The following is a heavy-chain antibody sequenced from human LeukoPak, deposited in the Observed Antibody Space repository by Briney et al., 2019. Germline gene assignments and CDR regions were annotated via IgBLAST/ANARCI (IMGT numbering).Heavy chain of an antibody. D-gene: IGHD3-9*01. Sequence: GGSLRLSCAASGFTVSSNYMSWVRQAPGKGLEWVSVIYSGGSTYYADSVKGRFTISRDNSKNTLYLQMNSLRAEDTAVYYCARFMADILTGLTDAFDIWGQGTMVTVSS. J-gene: IGHJ3*02. CDR3: ARFMADILTGLTDAFDI. V-gene: IGHV3-53*01. CDR1: GFTVSSNY. CDR2: IYSGGST.